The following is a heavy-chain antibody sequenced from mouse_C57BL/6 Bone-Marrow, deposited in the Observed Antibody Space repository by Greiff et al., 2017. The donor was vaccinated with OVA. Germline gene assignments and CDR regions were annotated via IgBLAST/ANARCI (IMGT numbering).Heavy chain of an antibody. CDR1: GYTFASYG. J-gene: IGHJ4*01. CDR3: AREDDGYYDAMDY. Sequence: VQLQQSGAELARPGASVKLSCKASGYTFASYGISWVKQRTGQGLEWIGEIYPRSGNTYYNEKFKGKATLTADKSSSTAYMELRSLTSEDSAVYFCAREDDGYYDAMDYWGQGTSVTVSS. CDR2: IYPRSGNT. D-gene: IGHD2-3*01. V-gene: IGHV1-81*01.